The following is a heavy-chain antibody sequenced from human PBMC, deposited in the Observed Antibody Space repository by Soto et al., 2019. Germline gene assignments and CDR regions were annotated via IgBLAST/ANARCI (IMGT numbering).Heavy chain of an antibody. D-gene: IGHD4-17*01. J-gene: IGHJ4*02. CDR2: IYYSGST. CDR3: ARGRYDYGDIFDY. CDR1: GGSISSGGYY. V-gene: IGHV4-31*03. Sequence: QVQLQESGPGLVKPSQTLSLTCTVSGGSISSGGYYWSWIRQHPGKGLEWIGYIYYSGSTYYNPSIKSRVTISVDTSKNQFSLKLSSVTAADTAVYYCARGRYDYGDIFDYWGQGTLVTVSS.